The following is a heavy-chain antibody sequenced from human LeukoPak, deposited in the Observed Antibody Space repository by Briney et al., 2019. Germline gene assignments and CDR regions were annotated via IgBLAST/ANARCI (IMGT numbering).Heavy chain of an antibody. J-gene: IGHJ5*02. CDR1: GDPISSGGYS. CDR2: IYHSGST. Sequence: SETLSLTCAVSGDPISSGGYSWRWIRQPPGKGLEWIGYIYHSGSTYYKPPLKSRVTISVDRSKNQFSLKLSSVTAADTAVYYCARVVGGRVTWFDPWGQGTLVTVSS. V-gene: IGHV4-30-2*01. D-gene: IGHD1-26*01. CDR3: ARVVGGRVTWFDP.